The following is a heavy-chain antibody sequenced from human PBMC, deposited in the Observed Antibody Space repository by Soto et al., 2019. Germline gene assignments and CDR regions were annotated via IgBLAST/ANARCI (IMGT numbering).Heavy chain of an antibody. Sequence: ETLSLTCTVSGGSISSSSYYWGWIRQPPGKGLEWIGSIYYSGSTYYNPSLKSRVTISVDTSKNQFSLKLSSVTAADTAVYYCARRGSSGWYFYWGQGTLVTVSS. CDR2: IYYSGST. CDR1: GGSISSSSYY. CDR3: ARRGSSGWYFY. D-gene: IGHD6-19*01. J-gene: IGHJ4*02. V-gene: IGHV4-39*01.